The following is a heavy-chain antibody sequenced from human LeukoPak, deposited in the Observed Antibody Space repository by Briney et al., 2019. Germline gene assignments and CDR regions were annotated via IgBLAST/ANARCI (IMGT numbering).Heavy chain of an antibody. Sequence: GGSLRLSCAASGFRFDIYWMHWVRHVPGKGLEWVSRINDDGGSIRYADSVKGRFAISRDNAKNTVYLDMTSLRVEDTAVYYCAKPMCGSTSCYRYFDYWGQGSPVTVSS. CDR2: INDDGGSI. CDR1: GFRFDIYW. J-gene: IGHJ4*02. CDR3: AKPMCGSTSCYRYFDY. V-gene: IGHV3-74*01. D-gene: IGHD2-2*01.